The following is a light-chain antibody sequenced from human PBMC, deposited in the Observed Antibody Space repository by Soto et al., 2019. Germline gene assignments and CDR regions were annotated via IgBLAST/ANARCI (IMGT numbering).Light chain of an antibody. CDR3: AAWDDSLSGYV. V-gene: IGLV1-47*02. J-gene: IGLJ1*01. CDR2: SDI. CDR1: SSNIGRNY. Sequence: SVLTQPPSASGTPGQRVTISCSGSSSNIGRNYVYWYQQLPGTAPKLLIYSDIQRPSGVPDRFSGSKSGTSASLAISGLRSEDEADYYCAAWDDSLSGYVFGTGTKVTVL.